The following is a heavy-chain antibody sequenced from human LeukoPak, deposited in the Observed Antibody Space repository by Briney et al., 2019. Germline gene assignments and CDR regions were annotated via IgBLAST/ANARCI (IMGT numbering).Heavy chain of an antibody. CDR1: GFSFSSYS. D-gene: IGHD4-11*01. Sequence: GGSLRLSCAASGFSFSSYSMNWVRQAPGKGLEWVSSISSSRSYIYYADSVKGRFTISRDNAQNSLYLQMNSLRAEDTAVYYCARGNNEENSNYEGPRRRAYDYSAMDVWGKGTTVTVSS. J-gene: IGHJ6*04. CDR3: ARGNNEENSNYEGPRRRAYDYSAMDV. CDR2: ISSSRSYI. V-gene: IGHV3-21*01.